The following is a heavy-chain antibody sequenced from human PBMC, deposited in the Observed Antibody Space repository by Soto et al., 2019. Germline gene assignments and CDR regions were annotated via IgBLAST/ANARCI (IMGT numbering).Heavy chain of an antibody. J-gene: IGHJ4*02. CDR1: GFTFSSYG. Sequence: QVQLVESGGGVVQPGRSLRLSCAASGFTFSSYGMHWVRQAPGKGLEWVAVISYDGSNKYYADSVKGRFTISRDNSKNTLYRQMNSLRADDTAVYYWAKDADGYSYGLPDCWGQGTLVTVSS. CDR3: AKDADGYSYGLPDC. CDR2: ISYDGSNK. V-gene: IGHV3-30*18. D-gene: IGHD5-18*01.